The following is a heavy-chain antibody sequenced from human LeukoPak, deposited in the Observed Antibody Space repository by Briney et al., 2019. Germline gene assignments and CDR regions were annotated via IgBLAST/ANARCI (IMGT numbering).Heavy chain of an antibody. J-gene: IGHJ4*02. Sequence: ASVGVSCKASGYSFTNYYTHWVRQAPGQGLEWMTMINPSGGSTTYAQNFQDRVTVTRDMSTSTVYMELSSLTSEDTAVYYCARTRGYYFDYWGQGTLVTVSS. CDR1: GYSFTNYY. CDR3: ARTRGYYFDY. CDR2: INPSGGST. V-gene: IGHV1-46*01.